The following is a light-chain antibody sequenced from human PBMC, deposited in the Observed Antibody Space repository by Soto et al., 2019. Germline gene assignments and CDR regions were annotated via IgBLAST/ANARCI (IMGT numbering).Light chain of an antibody. CDR3: QQSYSPPYS. J-gene: IGKJ2*03. Sequence: DIQMTQSPSSLSASIGDRVTITCRASQYISSYLNWYQQKPGRAPKLLIYGASSLESGVPSRFSGSGSGTDFTLTISSLQPGDFATYHCQQSYSPPYSFGQGTKIEIK. CDR2: GAS. CDR1: QYISSY. V-gene: IGKV1-39*01.